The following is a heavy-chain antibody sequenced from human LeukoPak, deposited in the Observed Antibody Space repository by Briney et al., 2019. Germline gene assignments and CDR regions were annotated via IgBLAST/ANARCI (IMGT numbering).Heavy chain of an antibody. D-gene: IGHD3-3*01. CDR3: ARGNYDFWSGYSDY. CDR2: ISSSTSSI. CDR1: GFTVSSNY. J-gene: IGHJ4*02. V-gene: IGHV3-21*01. Sequence: GGSLRLSCAASGFTVSSNYMSWVRQAPGKGLEWVSSISSSTSSIYYADSVKGRFTISRDNAKNSLYLQMNSLRAEDTALYYCARGNYDFWSGYSDYWGQGTLVTVSS.